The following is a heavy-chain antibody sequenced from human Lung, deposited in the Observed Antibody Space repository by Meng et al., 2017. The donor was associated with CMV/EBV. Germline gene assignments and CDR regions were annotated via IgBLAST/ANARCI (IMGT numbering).Heavy chain of an antibody. V-gene: IGHV1-18*01. CDR2: ISPYDGNT. J-gene: IGHJ4*02. CDR1: GYTFTSYG. Sequence: ASVKVSXKASGYTFTSYGIIWVRQAPGQGLEWMGWISPYDGNTNYAQTPQDRVTMTTDTPTSTAYMELRSLRSDDTAVYFCAGERGYCGTTSCSYYFEYWGQGTXVTVSS. D-gene: IGHD2-2*01. CDR3: AGERGYCGTTSCSYYFEY.